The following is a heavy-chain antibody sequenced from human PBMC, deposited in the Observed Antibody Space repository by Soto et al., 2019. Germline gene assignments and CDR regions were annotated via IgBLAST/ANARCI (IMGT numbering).Heavy chain of an antibody. J-gene: IGHJ4*02. V-gene: IGHV1-69*02. D-gene: IGHD1-1*01. CDR2: IIPFLDIT. CDR1: GGTFSSLT. Sequence: QVQLVQSGPELKKPGSSVKVSCKASGGTFSSLTLSWVRQAPGQGPEWMGRIIPFLDITNYAQKFQGRVTISAAKSTNASYMELSGLRSDDTAIYYSAGPILGFTIWGQGTLVTVSS. CDR3: AGPILGFTI.